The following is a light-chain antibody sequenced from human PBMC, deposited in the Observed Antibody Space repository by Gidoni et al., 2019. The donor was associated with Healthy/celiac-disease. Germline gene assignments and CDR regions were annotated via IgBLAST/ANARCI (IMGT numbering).Light chain of an antibody. CDR1: QSVSSN. Sequence: EIVMTQSPATLSVSPGERATPSCRASQSVSSNLAWYQQKPGQAPRLLIYGASTRATGIPAMFSGSGSGTEFTLTISSLQSEDFAVYSCQQYNNWPPTFGQGTRLEIK. CDR3: QQYNNWPPT. CDR2: GAS. J-gene: IGKJ5*01. V-gene: IGKV3-15*01.